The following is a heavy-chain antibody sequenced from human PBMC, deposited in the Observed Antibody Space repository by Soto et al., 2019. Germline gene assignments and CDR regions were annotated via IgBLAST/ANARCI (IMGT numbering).Heavy chain of an antibody. Sequence: SETLSLTCAVSGGSISSGGYSWSWIRQPPGKGLEWIGYMYHSGSTYYNPSLKSRVTISIDRSKNQFSLKLSSVTAAETAVNYCARDLFQTNYYGSGSYAWFDPWGQGTLVTVSS. CDR3: ARDLFQTNYYGSGSYAWFDP. D-gene: IGHD3-10*01. V-gene: IGHV4-30-2*01. CDR2: MYHSGST. CDR1: GGSISSGGYS. J-gene: IGHJ5*02.